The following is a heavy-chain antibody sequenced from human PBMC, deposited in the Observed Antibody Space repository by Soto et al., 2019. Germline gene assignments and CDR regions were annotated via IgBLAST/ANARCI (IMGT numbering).Heavy chain of an antibody. D-gene: IGHD6-6*01. CDR2: ISYDGSNK. Sequence: GGSPRLSCAASGFTFSSYGMHWVRQAPGKGLEWVAVISYDGSNKYYADSVKGRFTISRDNSKNTLYLQMNSLRAEDTAVYYCAKDRIGGSSHPYYFDYWGQGTLVTVSS. J-gene: IGHJ4*02. CDR1: GFTFSSYG. V-gene: IGHV3-30*18. CDR3: AKDRIGGSSHPYYFDY.